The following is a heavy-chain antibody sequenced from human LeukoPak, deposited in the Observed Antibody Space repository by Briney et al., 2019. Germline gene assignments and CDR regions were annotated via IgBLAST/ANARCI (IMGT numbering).Heavy chain of an antibody. CDR1: AASVSGYY. CDR2: INHIVST. Sequence: SETLSLTCAVYAASVSGYYSSSIRHPPRKWLEWIGEINHIVSTNYNPSRKSRITISVDTSKNQFSLKMNSVTAADTAVYHCARVGPYKQQLTARYYFNYWGQGTLVTVSS. CDR3: ARVGPYKQQLTARYYFNY. J-gene: IGHJ4*02. V-gene: IGHV4-34*01. D-gene: IGHD6-13*01.